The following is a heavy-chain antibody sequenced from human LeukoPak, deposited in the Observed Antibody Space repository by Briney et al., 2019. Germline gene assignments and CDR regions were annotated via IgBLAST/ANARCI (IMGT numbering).Heavy chain of an antibody. CDR2: IYYSGST. D-gene: IGHD6-13*01. J-gene: IGHJ4*01. CDR1: GGSISSYY. CDR3: ARGVYSSSWPFDY. V-gene: IGHV4-59*01. Sequence: SETLSLTCTVSGGSISSYYWSWIRQPPGKGLEWIGYIYYSGSTNYNPSLKSRVTISVDTSKNQFSLKLSSVTAADTAVYYCARGVYSSSWPFDYWGHGTLVTVFS.